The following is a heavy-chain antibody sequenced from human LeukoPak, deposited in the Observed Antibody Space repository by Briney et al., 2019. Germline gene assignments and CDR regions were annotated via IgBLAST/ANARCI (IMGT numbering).Heavy chain of an antibody. CDR1: GFTFGDYA. D-gene: IGHD3-10*01. CDR2: INHSGST. V-gene: IGHV4-34*01. Sequence: GSLRLSCTASGFTFGDYAMSWFRQAPGKGLEWIGEINHSGSTNYNPSLKSRVTISVDTSKNQFSLKLSSVTAADTAVYYCARGPSTEYYFDYWGQGTLVTVSS. J-gene: IGHJ4*02. CDR3: ARGPSTEYYFDY.